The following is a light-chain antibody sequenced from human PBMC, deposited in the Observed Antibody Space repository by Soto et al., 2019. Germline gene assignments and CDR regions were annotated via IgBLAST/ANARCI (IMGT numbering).Light chain of an antibody. Sequence: EIVLTQSPGTLSLSPGEGATLSCRASQSVSNNYLAWYQQKPGQAPRLLISGASSRATGIPDRFSGSGSGTDFTLTISRLESEDFALYYCHRYGSSPPHTFGQGTKLEIK. CDR2: GAS. CDR3: HRYGSSPPHT. CDR1: QSVSNNY. J-gene: IGKJ2*01. V-gene: IGKV3-20*01.